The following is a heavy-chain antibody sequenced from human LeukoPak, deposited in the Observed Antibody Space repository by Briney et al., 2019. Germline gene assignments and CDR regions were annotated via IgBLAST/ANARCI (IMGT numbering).Heavy chain of an antibody. J-gene: IGHJ2*01. Sequence: GGSLRLSCAASGFTFSGSAMHWVRQASGKGLEWVGRIRSKANSYATAYAASVKGRFTISRDNSKNTLYLQMNSLRAEDTAVYYCAKDRAHITMIVVVALDLWGRGTLVTVSS. D-gene: IGHD3-22*01. CDR1: GFTFSGSA. CDR3: AKDRAHITMIVVVALDL. V-gene: IGHV3-73*01. CDR2: IRSKANSYAT.